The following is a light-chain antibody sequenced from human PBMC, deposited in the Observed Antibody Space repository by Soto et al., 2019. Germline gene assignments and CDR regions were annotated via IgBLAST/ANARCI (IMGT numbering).Light chain of an antibody. CDR3: QQYNSPGT. Sequence: AIRMTQSPSSVSASTGDRVTITCRASQGISSYLAWYQQKPGKAPKLLIYAASTLQSGVPSRFSGSGSGTEFTLTISSLQPDDFATYYCQQYNSPGTFGQGTKVDIK. J-gene: IGKJ1*01. V-gene: IGKV1-8*01. CDR1: QGISSY. CDR2: AAS.